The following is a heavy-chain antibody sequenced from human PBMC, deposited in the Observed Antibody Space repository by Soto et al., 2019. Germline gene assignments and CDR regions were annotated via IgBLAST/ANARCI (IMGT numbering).Heavy chain of an antibody. D-gene: IGHD2-2*01. CDR3: ARGPLNRRYCSSTSCPAPRDNWFDP. CDR1: GSDITTYY. Sequence: PSETLSLTCSVSGSDITTYYWSWLRQSPGKGLEWIGRIYDTGSTSYNPSLKSRVTISVDTSASTAYMELSSLRSEDTAVYYCARGPLNRRYCSSTSCPAPRDNWFDPWGQGTLVTVSS. J-gene: IGHJ5*02. V-gene: IGHV4-59*01. CDR2: IYDTGST.